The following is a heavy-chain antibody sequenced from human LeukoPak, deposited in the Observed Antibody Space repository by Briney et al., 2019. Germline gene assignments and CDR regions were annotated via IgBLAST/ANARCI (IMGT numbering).Heavy chain of an antibody. CDR3: ASQDVFRYHDY. CDR2: SSSSGTTI. V-gene: IGHV3-48*03. D-gene: IGHD2-2*01. J-gene: IGHJ4*02. CDR1: GFTFSSYE. Sequence: GGSLRLSCAASGFTFSSYEMNWVRQAPGRGLEWVSYSSSSGTTIYYAESVKGRFTISRDNAKNSLHLQMNSLRAEDTAVYYCASQDVFRYHDYWGQGTLVTVSS.